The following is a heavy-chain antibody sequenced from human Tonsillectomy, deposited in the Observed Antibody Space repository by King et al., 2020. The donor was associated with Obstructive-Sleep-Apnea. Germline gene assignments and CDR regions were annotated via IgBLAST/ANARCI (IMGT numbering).Heavy chain of an antibody. V-gene: IGHV4-38-2*02. D-gene: IGHD2-15*01. Sequence: VPLQESGPGLVKPSETLSLTCSVSNYSISSGFYWGWIRQPPGKGLEWIGSINYSGKTNDNPSLKSRVTMSIDTSKNQFSLKLTSVTAADTAIYYCVRRGSWSSFDYWGQGTLVTVSS. CDR3: VRRGSWSSFDY. CDR1: NYSISSGFY. CDR2: INYSGKT. J-gene: IGHJ4*02.